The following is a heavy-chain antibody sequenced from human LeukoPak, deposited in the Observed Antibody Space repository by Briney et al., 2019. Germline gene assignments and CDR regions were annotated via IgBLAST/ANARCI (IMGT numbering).Heavy chain of an antibody. CDR3: VTSGCFYYFDY. Sequence: GGSLRLSCAASGFTFSSYWMHWVRHAPGKGLVWVSRINTDGGTTGYADSVKGRFTISRDNAKNTLYLQMDSLRAEDTAVYYCVTSGCFYYFDYWGQGTLVTVSS. V-gene: IGHV3-74*01. CDR2: INTDGGTT. CDR1: GFTFSSYW. D-gene: IGHD5-12*01. J-gene: IGHJ4*02.